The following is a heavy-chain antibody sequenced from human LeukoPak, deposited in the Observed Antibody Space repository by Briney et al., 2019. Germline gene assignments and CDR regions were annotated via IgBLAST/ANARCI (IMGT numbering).Heavy chain of an antibody. CDR3: ARDGELWFGEVHAFDL. CDR1: GYSFTKYW. V-gene: IGHV5-51*01. D-gene: IGHD3-10*01. J-gene: IGHJ3*01. CDR2: IYPGDSDT. Sequence: AGESLKISCTGSGYSFTKYWIGWVRQMPGKGLEWMGIIYPGDSDTRYSPSFQGQVTISADKSISTAYLQWSSLKASDTAIYYGARDGELWFGEVHAFDLWGQGTMVTVSS.